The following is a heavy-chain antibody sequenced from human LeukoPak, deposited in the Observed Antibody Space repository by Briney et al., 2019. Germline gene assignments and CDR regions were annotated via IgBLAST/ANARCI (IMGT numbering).Heavy chain of an antibody. Sequence: GGSLRLSCAASGFTFSSNYMSWVRQAPGKGLEWVSVIYSGGSTYYADSVKGRLTISRDNSKNTQDLQMNSLRPEATAVYYCAKVGGFYSSSWYNWFDPWGQGTLVTVSS. CDR1: GFTFSSNY. CDR3: AKVGGFYSSSWYNWFDP. D-gene: IGHD6-13*01. CDR2: IYSGGST. V-gene: IGHV3-66*01. J-gene: IGHJ5*02.